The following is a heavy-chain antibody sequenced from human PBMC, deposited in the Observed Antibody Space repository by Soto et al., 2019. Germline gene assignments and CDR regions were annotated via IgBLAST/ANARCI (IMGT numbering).Heavy chain of an antibody. CDR2: ISYDGSNK. V-gene: IGHV3-30*18. Sequence: GGSLRLSCAASGFTFSSYGMHWVRQAPGKGLEWVAVISYDGSNKYYADSVKGRFTISRDNSKNTLYLQMNSLKAEDTAVYYCAKEKNSMDYYDSSGYYIPHPYYYYGMDVWGQGTTVTVSS. CDR3: AKEKNSMDYYDSSGYYIPHPYYYYGMDV. D-gene: IGHD3-22*01. CDR1: GFTFSSYG. J-gene: IGHJ6*02.